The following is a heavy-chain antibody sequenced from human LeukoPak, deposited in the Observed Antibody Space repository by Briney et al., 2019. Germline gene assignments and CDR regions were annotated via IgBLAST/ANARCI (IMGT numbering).Heavy chain of an antibody. D-gene: IGHD2-2*01. Sequence: GGSLRLSCAASGFTFSSYAMHWVRQAPGKGLEWVAVISYDGSNKYYADSVKGRFTISRDNSKNTLYLQMNSLRAEDTAVYYCAREAGFGVVPAAMAAYFDYWGQGTLVTVSS. CDR3: AREAGFGVVPAAMAAYFDY. CDR2: ISYDGSNK. CDR1: GFTFSSYA. V-gene: IGHV3-30-3*01. J-gene: IGHJ4*02.